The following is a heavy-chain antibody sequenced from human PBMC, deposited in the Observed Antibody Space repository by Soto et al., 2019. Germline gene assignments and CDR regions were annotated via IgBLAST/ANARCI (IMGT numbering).Heavy chain of an antibody. J-gene: IGHJ5*02. CDR2: IYYSGST. V-gene: IGHV4-30-4*01. CDR3: ARAKDLNRGWFDP. CDR1: GGSISSGDYY. Sequence: QVQLQESGPGLVKPSQTLSLTCTVSGGSISSGDYYWSWIRQPPGKGLEWIGYIYYSGSTYYNPSLKSRVTISVDTSKNQFALKLSSVTAADTAVYYCARAKDLNRGWFDPWGQGTLVTVSS. D-gene: IGHD3-16*02.